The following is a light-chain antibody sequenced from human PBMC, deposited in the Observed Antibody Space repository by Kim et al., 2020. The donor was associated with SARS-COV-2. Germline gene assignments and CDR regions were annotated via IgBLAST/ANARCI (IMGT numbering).Light chain of an antibody. CDR2: GAS. CDR3: QQYNNWPPFT. J-gene: IGKJ3*01. Sequence: SPEARATLSCMASQSVSSNLAWYQHKPGQAPRLLIYGASTRATGIPARFSGSGSGTEFTLTISSLQSEDFAVYYCQQYNNWPPFTFGPGTKVDIK. CDR1: QSVSSN. V-gene: IGKV3-15*01.